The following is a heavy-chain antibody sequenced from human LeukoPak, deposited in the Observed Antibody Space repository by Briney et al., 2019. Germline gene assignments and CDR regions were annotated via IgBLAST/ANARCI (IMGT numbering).Heavy chain of an antibody. V-gene: IGHV4-39*07. J-gene: IGHJ6*02. Sequence: PSETLSLTCTVSGGSISSGGYYWSWIRQPPGKGLEWIGSIYYSGSTYYNPSLKSRVTISVDTSKNQFSLKLSSVTAADTAVYYCARGAAYYYGMDVWGQGTTVTVSS. CDR1: GGSISSGGYY. CDR3: ARGAAYYYGMDV. CDR2: IYYSGST. D-gene: IGHD6-13*01.